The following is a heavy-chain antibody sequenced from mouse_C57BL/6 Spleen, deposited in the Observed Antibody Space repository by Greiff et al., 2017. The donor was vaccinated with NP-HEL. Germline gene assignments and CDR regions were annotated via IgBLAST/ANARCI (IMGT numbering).Heavy chain of an antibody. D-gene: IGHD2-1*01. Sequence: EVQLQASGAELVRPGSSVKMSCKTSGYTFTSYGINWVKQRPGQGLEWIGYIYIGNGYTAYNEKFKGQAPLTSDTSSSTAYMQRSILTSEDSAIYFCARRDYGNYGAWFAYWGQGTLVTVSA. J-gene: IGHJ3*01. CDR1: GYTFTSYG. CDR2: IYIGNGYT. V-gene: IGHV1-58*01. CDR3: ARRDYGNYGAWFAY.